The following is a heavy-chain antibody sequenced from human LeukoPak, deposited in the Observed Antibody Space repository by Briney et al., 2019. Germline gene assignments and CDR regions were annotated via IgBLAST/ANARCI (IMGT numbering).Heavy chain of an antibody. CDR3: ARVGKGTVQGDY. V-gene: IGHV3-21*01. CDR1: GFTFSSYS. D-gene: IGHD3/OR15-3a*01. J-gene: IGHJ4*02. CDR2: ISSSSSYI. Sequence: PGGSLRLSCAASGFTFSSYSMNWVHQAPGKGLEWVSSISSSSSYIYYADSVKGRFTISRDNAKNSLYLQMNSLRAEDTAVYYCARVGKGTVQGDYWGQGTLVTVSS.